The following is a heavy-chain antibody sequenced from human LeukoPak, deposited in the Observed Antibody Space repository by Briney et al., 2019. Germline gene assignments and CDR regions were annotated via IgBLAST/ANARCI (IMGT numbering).Heavy chain of an antibody. D-gene: IGHD6-13*01. CDR3: AVRGEDSSRWYYHWFDP. CDR2: INPNSGGT. J-gene: IGHJ5*02. Sequence: ASVKVSCKSSVYTFTGYYMHWVRQAPGQGVEWMGWINPNSGGTKYTQKIQGRVTMTRHTSISTAYMKLSRLGSDETAVYYCAVRGEDSSRWYYHWFDPWGQGTLVTVS. CDR1: VYTFTGYY. V-gene: IGHV1-2*02.